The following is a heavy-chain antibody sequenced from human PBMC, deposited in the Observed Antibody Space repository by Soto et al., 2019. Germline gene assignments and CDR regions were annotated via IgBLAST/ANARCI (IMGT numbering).Heavy chain of an antibody. Sequence: QVQLVESGGDVVQPGRYLRLSCAASGFTFSNYFMHWVRQAPGKGREWVAIISNDAINKYYSDSVKGRFTISRDNSKSTMYLEMNSLRAEDTAIYYCARDWPYYSVAGSYDFAAFDIWGQGTMVTVSS. CDR1: GFTFSNYF. V-gene: IGHV3-30-3*01. CDR2: ISNDAINK. CDR3: ARDWPYYSVAGSYDFAAFDI. D-gene: IGHD3-16*01. J-gene: IGHJ3*02.